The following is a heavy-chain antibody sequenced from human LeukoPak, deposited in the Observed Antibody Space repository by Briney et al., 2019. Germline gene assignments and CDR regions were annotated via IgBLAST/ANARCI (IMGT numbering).Heavy chain of an antibody. J-gene: IGHJ4*02. CDR1: GGSISNYY. Sequence: SETLSLTCTVSGGSISNYYWSWIRQPPAKGLEWIGYIFYSGSTNYNPSLKSRVTISVDTSKNHFSLNLSSLTAADTAVYYCARGLAYCGGDCYDYWGQGILVTVSS. D-gene: IGHD2-21*01. CDR3: ARGLAYCGGDCYDY. CDR2: IFYSGST. V-gene: IGHV4-59*01.